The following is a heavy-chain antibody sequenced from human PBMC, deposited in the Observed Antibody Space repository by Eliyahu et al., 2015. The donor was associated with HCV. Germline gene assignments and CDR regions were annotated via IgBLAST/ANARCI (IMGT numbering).Heavy chain of an antibody. CDR2: IYPDDPXT. CDR3: ARQGSQAIFYEI. D-gene: IGHD3-16*01. Sequence: EMQLVQSAAEVKKPGESLKISCQGSADTFNARWIXWXXQTPGKGLEWVGKIYPDDPXTRYKYSPPFEGQVTLSVDMSTNTVYLQWSSLTASDTGTYYCARQGSQAIFYEIWGQGTLVTVSS. CDR1: ADTFNARW. V-gene: IGHV5-51*01. J-gene: IGHJ4*02.